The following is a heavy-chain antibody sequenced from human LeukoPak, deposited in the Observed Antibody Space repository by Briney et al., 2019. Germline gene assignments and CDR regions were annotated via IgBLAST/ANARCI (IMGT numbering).Heavy chain of an antibody. Sequence: GGSLRLSCAASGFTFSTYGINWVRQAPGKGLEWVSYISSGSESIHYADSLKGRFTVSRHNAKNSLFLQMNSLRDEDTAVYYCARAEALLPYLYWGQGTLVTVSS. CDR3: ARAEALLPYLY. J-gene: IGHJ4*02. CDR2: ISSGSESI. V-gene: IGHV3-48*02. D-gene: IGHD2-15*01. CDR1: GFTFSTYG.